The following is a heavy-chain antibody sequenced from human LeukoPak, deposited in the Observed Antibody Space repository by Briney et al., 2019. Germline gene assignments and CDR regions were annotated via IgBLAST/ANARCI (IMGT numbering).Heavy chain of an antibody. CDR2: ISPYNGNT. CDR3: ARDLEVGYCSGGSCYFDY. D-gene: IGHD2-15*01. CDR1: GYTFNTYG. Sequence: ASVKVSCKPYGYTFNTYGITWVRQAPGQGLEWMGWISPYNGNTNYAQKLQGRVTMTTDTSTSTAYMELRSLRSDDTAVYYCARDLEVGYCSGGSCYFDYWGQGTLVTVSS. V-gene: IGHV1-18*01. J-gene: IGHJ4*02.